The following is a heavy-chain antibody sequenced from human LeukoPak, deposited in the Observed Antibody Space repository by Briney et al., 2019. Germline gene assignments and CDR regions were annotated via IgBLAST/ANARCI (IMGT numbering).Heavy chain of an antibody. CDR1: GYTFTSYG. D-gene: IGHD3-22*01. CDR3: ARGDRYYYDSSGYYH. J-gene: IGHJ5*02. V-gene: IGHV1-18*01. Sequence: ASVKVSCKASGYTFTSYGISWVRQAPGQGLEGMGWISAYNGNTNYAQKLQGRVTMTTDTSTSTAYMELRSLRSDDTAVYYCARGDRYYYDSSGYYHWGQGTLVTVSS. CDR2: ISAYNGNT.